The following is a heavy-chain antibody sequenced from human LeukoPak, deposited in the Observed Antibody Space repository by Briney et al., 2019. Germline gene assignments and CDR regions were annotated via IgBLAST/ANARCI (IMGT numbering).Heavy chain of an antibody. V-gene: IGHV3-66*04. J-gene: IGHJ4*02. CDR1: GFIVSDND. CDR2: IYADGST. D-gene: IGHD3-3*01. CDR3: AKRSVPGRPGY. Sequence: PGGSPRLSCAASGFIVSDNDIKWVRQAPGKGLEWVSLIYADGSTHYTDSVKGRFSISRDNSQNTVYLQMNSLRGEDTAVCFCAKRSVPGRPGYWGQGTLVTVSS.